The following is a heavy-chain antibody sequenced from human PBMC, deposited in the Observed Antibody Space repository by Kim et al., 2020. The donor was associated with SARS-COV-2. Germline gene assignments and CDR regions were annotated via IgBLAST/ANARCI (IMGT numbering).Heavy chain of an antibody. J-gene: IGHJ4*02. CDR3: AKNLGPYSSGWMGGY. V-gene: IGHV3-30*02. Sequence: DSVKCRFTISRDNSKNTLYLQMNSLRAEDTAVYYCAKNLGPYSSGWMGGYWGQGTLVTVSS. D-gene: IGHD6-19*01.